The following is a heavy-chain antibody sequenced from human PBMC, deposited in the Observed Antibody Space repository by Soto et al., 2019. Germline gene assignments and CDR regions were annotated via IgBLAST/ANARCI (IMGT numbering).Heavy chain of an antibody. CDR2: IIPIFGTA. CDR1: GGTFSSYA. Sequence: SVKVSCKASGGTFSSYAISWVRQAPGQGLEWMGGIIPIFGTANYAQKFQGRVTITADESTSTAYMELSSLRSEDTAVYYCARVGYSYGYTVNYFDYWGQGTLVTVSS. CDR3: ARVGYSYGYTVNYFDY. J-gene: IGHJ4*02. D-gene: IGHD5-18*01. V-gene: IGHV1-69*13.